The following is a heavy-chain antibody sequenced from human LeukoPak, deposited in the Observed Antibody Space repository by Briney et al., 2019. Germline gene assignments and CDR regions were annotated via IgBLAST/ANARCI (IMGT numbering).Heavy chain of an antibody. CDR1: GGSFSGYY. D-gene: IGHD5-24*01. CDR3: ARGERWLQPKYFQH. V-gene: IGHV4-34*01. J-gene: IGHJ1*01. CDR2: SNHSGST. Sequence: SETLSLTCAVYGGSFSGYYWSWIRQPPGKGLEWIGESNHSGSTNYNPSLKSRVTISVDTSKNQFSLKLSSVTAADTAVYYCARGERWLQPKYFQHWGQGTLVTVSS.